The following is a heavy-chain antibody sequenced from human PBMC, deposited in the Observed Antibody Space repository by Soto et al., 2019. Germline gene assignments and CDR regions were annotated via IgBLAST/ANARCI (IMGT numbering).Heavy chain of an antibody. D-gene: IGHD3-16*02. Sequence: SETLSLTCTVSGGSISSSSYYWGWIRQPPGKGLEWIGSIYYSGSTYYNPSLKSRVTISVDTSKNQFSLKLSSVTAADTAVYYCARQDDYIWGSYRLYYFDYWGQGTLVTVSS. CDR2: IYYSGST. CDR1: GGSISSSSYY. J-gene: IGHJ4*02. CDR3: ARQDDYIWGSYRLYYFDY. V-gene: IGHV4-39*01.